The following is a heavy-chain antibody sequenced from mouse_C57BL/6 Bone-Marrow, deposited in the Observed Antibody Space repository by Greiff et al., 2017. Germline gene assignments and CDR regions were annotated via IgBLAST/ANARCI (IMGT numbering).Heavy chain of an antibody. Sequence: VQLKQSGGGLVKPGGSLKLSCAVSGFPFSDYGMHWVRQAPEKGLEWVAYISSGSSTIYYADTVKGRFTISRDNAKNTLFLQMTSLRSEDTAMYYCAKSKLLFDCWGQGATRPVSS. V-gene: IGHV5-17*01. CDR2: ISSGSSTI. CDR1: GFPFSDYG. J-gene: IGHJ2*01. D-gene: IGHD2-12*01. CDR3: AKSKLLFDC.